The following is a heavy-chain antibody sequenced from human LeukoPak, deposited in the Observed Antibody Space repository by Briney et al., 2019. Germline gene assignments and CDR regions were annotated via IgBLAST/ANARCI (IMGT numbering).Heavy chain of an antibody. V-gene: IGHV3-7*01. CDR2: IKQDGSEK. Sequence: GGSLRPSCAASGFTFSSYEMNWVRQAPGKGLEWVASIKQDGSEKYYVDSVKGRVTISRDNAKNSLYLQMNSLRAEDTAVYYCARVFGAGYSDYWGQGTLVTVSS. D-gene: IGHD4/OR15-4a*01. J-gene: IGHJ4*02. CDR3: ARVFGAGYSDY. CDR1: GFTFSSYE.